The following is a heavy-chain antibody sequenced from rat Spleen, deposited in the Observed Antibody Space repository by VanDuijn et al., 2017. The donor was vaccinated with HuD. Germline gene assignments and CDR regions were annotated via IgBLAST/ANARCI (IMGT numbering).Heavy chain of an antibody. V-gene: IGHV5-31*01. D-gene: IGHD1-6*01. J-gene: IGHJ3*01. CDR3: ARHGYTTDYLNWFAY. Sequence: EVQLVESGGGLVQPGRSLKLSCVASGFTFNNYWMTWIRQAPGKGLEWVASISTGGGNTYYRDSVKGRFTISRDNAKSTLYLQMNSLRSEDTATYYCARHGYTTDYLNWFAYWGQGTLVTVSS. CDR1: GFTFNNYW. CDR2: ISTGGGNT.